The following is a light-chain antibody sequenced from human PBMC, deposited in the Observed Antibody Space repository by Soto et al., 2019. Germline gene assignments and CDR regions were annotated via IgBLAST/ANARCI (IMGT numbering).Light chain of an antibody. CDR3: LQLNSHPRT. Sequence: DIQMTQSPSSLSASVGDRVTITCRASQDIGTDLGWYQQPPGQAPKRLIYAASSLQSGVPSRFSGSGSGTEFNLTINSLQPEDSATYYCLQLNSHPRTFGQGTKVAI. CDR1: QDIGTD. V-gene: IGKV1-17*01. CDR2: AAS. J-gene: IGKJ1*01.